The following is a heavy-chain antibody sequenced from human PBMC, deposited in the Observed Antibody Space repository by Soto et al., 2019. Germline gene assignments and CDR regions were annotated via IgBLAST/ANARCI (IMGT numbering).Heavy chain of an antibody. V-gene: IGHV5-51*01. CDR3: ARGGGWIQLWYTFDY. J-gene: IGHJ4*02. CDR2: IYPGDSDT. Sequence: EVQLVQSGAEVKKPGESLKISCKGSGYSFTSYWIGWGRQMPGKGLEWMGIIYPGDSDTRYSPSFQGQVPISADKSISTAYLQGGSLKASDTAMYYCARGGGWIQLWYTFDYWGQGTLVTVSS. D-gene: IGHD5-18*01. CDR1: GYSFTSYW.